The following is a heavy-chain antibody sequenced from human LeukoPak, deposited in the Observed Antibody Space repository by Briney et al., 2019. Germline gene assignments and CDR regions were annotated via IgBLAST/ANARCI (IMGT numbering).Heavy chain of an antibody. J-gene: IGHJ4*02. V-gene: IGHV3-23*01. Sequence: GGSLRLSCAASGFTFSSYVMSWVRQAPGKGLEWVSAISSSGGNTYYADSVKGRFTISRDNSKNTLYLQMNSLRAEDTAVYYCAKGGSDYDDHGYSFDYWGQGALVTVSS. CDR2: ISSSGGNT. CDR1: GFTFSSYV. D-gene: IGHD1-26*01. CDR3: AKGGSDYDDHGYSFDY.